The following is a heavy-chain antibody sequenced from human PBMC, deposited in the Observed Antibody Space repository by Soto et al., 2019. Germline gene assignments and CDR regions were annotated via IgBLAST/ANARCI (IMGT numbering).Heavy chain of an antibody. V-gene: IGHV1-8*01. CDR3: ARYIYGQGFKA. Sequence: QVQLVQPGAEVRKPGASVKVSCKASGDIFTNFNFNWVRQATGQGLEWIGWMRANSGDTGHDQKFQGRVSMTRDTSMSTAYMELSSLRAEDTAVYYCARYIYGQGFKAWGQATLVFVSS. D-gene: IGHD3-3*02. CDR1: GDIFTNFN. J-gene: IGHJ5*02. CDR2: MRANSGDT.